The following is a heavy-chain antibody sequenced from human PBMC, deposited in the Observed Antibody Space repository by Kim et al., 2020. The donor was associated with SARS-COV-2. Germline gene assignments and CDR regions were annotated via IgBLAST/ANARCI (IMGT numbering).Heavy chain of an antibody. D-gene: IGHD3-10*01. CDR2: IYYSGST. CDR1: GGSISSGGYY. CDR3: ARMGGRQAQRGLNGSGNRGKGAFDY. J-gene: IGHJ4*02. Sequence: SETLSLTCTVSGGSISSGGYYWSWIRQHPGKGLEWMGYIYYSGSTYYNPSLKSRVTISVDTSKNQFSLKLSSVTAADTAVYYCARMGGRQAQRGLNGSGNRGKGAFDYWGQGTLVTVSS. V-gene: IGHV4-31*03.